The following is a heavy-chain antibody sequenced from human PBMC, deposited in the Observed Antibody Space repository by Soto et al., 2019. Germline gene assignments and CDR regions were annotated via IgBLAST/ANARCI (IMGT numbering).Heavy chain of an antibody. CDR2: ISYDGSNK. Sequence: QVQLVESGGGVVQPGRSLRLSCAASGFTFSSYGMHWVRQAPGKGLEWVAVISYDGSNKYYADSVKGRFTISRDNSKNTLYLQMNSLRAEDTAVYYCAKQLLDDAFDIWGQGTMVTVSS. J-gene: IGHJ3*02. V-gene: IGHV3-30*18. D-gene: IGHD1-1*01. CDR3: AKQLLDDAFDI. CDR1: GFTFSSYG.